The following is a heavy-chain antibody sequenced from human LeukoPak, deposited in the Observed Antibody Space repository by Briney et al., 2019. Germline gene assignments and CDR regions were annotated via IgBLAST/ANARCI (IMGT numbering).Heavy chain of an antibody. Sequence: GGSLRLSCAASGFTFSSYAMSWVRQAPGKGLEWVSYISSSGSTIYYADSVKGRFTISRDNAKTSLYLQMNSLRAEDTAVYYCARHLSGVTGYTYGRGIDYWGQGTLVTVSS. J-gene: IGHJ4*02. CDR1: GFTFSSYA. CDR2: ISSSGSTI. D-gene: IGHD5-18*01. V-gene: IGHV3-48*04. CDR3: ARHLSGVTGYTYGRGIDY.